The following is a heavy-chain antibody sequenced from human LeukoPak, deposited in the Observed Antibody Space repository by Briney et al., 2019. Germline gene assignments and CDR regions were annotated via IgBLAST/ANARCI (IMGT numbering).Heavy chain of an antibody. Sequence: GGSLRLSCVASGFTFSNYWMNWVRQAPGKGLEWVTKIKQDGSETYYVDSVRGRFTISRDNAKNSLYLQMNSLRAEDTAVYYCARVRSSYYYESSGYYHYDAFDIWGQGTMVTVSS. D-gene: IGHD3-22*01. CDR2: IKQDGSET. V-gene: IGHV3-7*01. CDR1: GFTFSNYW. CDR3: ARVRSSYYYESSGYYHYDAFDI. J-gene: IGHJ3*02.